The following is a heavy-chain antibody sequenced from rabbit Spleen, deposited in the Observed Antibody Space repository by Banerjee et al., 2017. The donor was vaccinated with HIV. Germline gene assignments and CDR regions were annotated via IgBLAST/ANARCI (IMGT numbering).Heavy chain of an antibody. CDR2: IYTGSGNT. J-gene: IGHJ4*01. CDR1: GFSFNIYYY. Sequence: QSLEESGGDLVKPGASLTLTCTASGFSFNIYYYMCWVRQAPGKGLEWIACIYTGSGNTYYASWAKGRFTISKTSSTTVTLQMTSLTGADTATYFCARDSLAYAAYSYADSLWGPGTLVTVS. D-gene: IGHD6-1*01. CDR3: ARDSLAYAAYSYADSL. V-gene: IGHV1S40*01.